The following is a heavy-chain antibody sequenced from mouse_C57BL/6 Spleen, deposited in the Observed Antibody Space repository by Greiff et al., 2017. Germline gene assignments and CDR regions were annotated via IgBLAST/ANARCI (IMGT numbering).Heavy chain of an antibody. Sequence: QVQLQQPGAELVMPGASVKLSCKASGYTFTSYWMHWVKQRPGQGLEWIGEIDPSDSYTNYNQKFKGKSTLTVDKSSSTAYMQLSSLTSEDSAVYYCARGSRNAMDYWGQGTSVTVSS. CDR3: ARGSRNAMDY. V-gene: IGHV1-69*01. J-gene: IGHJ4*01. D-gene: IGHD1-1*01. CDR1: GYTFTSYW. CDR2: IDPSDSYT.